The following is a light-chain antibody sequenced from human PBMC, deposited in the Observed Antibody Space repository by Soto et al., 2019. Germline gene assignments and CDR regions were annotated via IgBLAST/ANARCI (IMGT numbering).Light chain of an antibody. Sequence: HSVLTQPASVSGSPGQSITISCTGTSNDVGGSHYVSWYQHHPGKAPKLIIYEVSNRPSGVSNRFSGSSSDNTASLTISGLQAEDEAEYYCSSYTNINTRACVFGTGTKVTVL. CDR3: SSYTNINTRACV. V-gene: IGLV2-14*01. J-gene: IGLJ1*01. CDR2: EVS. CDR1: SNDVGGSHY.